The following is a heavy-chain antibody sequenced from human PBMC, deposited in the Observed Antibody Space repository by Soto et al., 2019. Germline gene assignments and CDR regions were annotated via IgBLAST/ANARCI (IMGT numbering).Heavy chain of an antibody. Sequence: QVQLVQSGAEVKKPGSSVKVSCKASGGTFSSYAISWVRQAPVQGLEWMGGIIPIFGTANYAQKFQGRVTITADESTSTAYMELSTLRSEDTAVYYCATQPMATSTYYYGMDVWGQGTTVTVSS. CDR2: IIPIFGTA. J-gene: IGHJ6*02. CDR3: ATQPMATSTYYYGMDV. D-gene: IGHD5-12*01. CDR1: GGTFSSYA. V-gene: IGHV1-69*12.